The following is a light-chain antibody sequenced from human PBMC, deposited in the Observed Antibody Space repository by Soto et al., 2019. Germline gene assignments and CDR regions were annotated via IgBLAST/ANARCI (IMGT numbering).Light chain of an antibody. CDR1: LSVSSSY. J-gene: IGKJ3*01. CDR2: AAS. V-gene: IGKV3D-15*01. Sequence: GTPTLAPRKRATPSFEASLSVSSSYLVWHQQKPGQAPRLLFYAASRRGTGISARFRGSGSGPEFSLISIGVQFVDVAGCYCLQYHVWPPFTFGTGTKVDIK. CDR3: LQYHVWPPFT.